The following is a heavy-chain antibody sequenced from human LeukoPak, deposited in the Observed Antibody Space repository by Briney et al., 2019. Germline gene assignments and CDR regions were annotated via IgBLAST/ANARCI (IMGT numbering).Heavy chain of an antibody. CDR2: FIPIFGIA. CDR3: ARIAHCGGDCYLFDY. V-gene: IGHV1-69*04. CDR1: GGTFSSYA. J-gene: IGHJ4*02. D-gene: IGHD2-21*02. Sequence: SVKVSCKASGGTFSSYAISWVRQAPGQGLEWMGRFIPIFGIANYAQKFQGRVTITADKSTSTAYMELSSLRSEDTAVYYCARIAHCGGDCYLFDYWGQGTLVTVSS.